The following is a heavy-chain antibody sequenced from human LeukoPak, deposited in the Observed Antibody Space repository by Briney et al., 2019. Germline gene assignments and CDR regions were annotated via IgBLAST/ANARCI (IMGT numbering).Heavy chain of an antibody. CDR2: ISSSSSYI. Sequence: GGSLRLSCAASGFTFSSYIMNWVRQAPGKGLEWVSSISSSSSYIYYADSVKGRFTISRDNAKNSLYLQMNSLRAEDTAVYYCARAGGVPYAFDIWGQGTMVTVSS. J-gene: IGHJ3*02. D-gene: IGHD3-16*01. V-gene: IGHV3-21*01. CDR3: ARAGGVPYAFDI. CDR1: GFTFSSYI.